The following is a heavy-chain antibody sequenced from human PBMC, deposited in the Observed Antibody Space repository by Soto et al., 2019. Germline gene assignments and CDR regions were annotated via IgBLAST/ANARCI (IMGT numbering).Heavy chain of an antibody. J-gene: IGHJ5*02. CDR2: IYNSGTT. V-gene: IGHV4-31*03. CDR3: AREPISTPRGVTQVDP. CDR1: GAPISSGGFY. D-gene: IGHD3-10*01. Sequence: QVRLQESGPGLVRPSQTLSLTCNVSGAPISSGGFYWSWIRQHPGKGPEWIGYIYNSGTTFYNPSLGSRVTMSLDAAKNHFSLELRSVTVADTAVYYCAREPISTPRGVTQVDPWGQGTQVTVPS.